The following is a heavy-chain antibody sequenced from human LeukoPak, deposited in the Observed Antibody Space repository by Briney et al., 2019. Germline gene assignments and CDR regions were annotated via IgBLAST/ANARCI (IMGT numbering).Heavy chain of an antibody. V-gene: IGHV3-23*01. CDR2: ISADGDGP. CDR1: GFTFSSHA. D-gene: IGHD6-25*01. J-gene: IGHJ4*02. CDR3: ARTFNGFDPTFDY. Sequence: LTGGSLRLSCAASGFTFSSHAMNWVRQVPGKGLVWVSTISADGDGPHYADSVKGRFTISRDNSKNTLFLQMNSLRDGDTAVYFCARTFNGFDPTFDYWGQGTLVTVSS.